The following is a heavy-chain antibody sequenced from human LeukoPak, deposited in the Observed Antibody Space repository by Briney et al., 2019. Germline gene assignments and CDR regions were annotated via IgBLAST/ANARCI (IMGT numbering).Heavy chain of an antibody. V-gene: IGHV4-30-2*01. CDR2: IYHSGST. Sequence: SQTLSLTCAVSGGSISSGGYSWSWIRQPPGKGLEWIGYIYHSGSTYYNPSLKSRVTISVDTSKNQFSLKLSSVTAADTAVYYCARAASPGGGDYYYGMDVWGQGTTVTVSS. D-gene: IGHD3-16*01. CDR1: GGSISSGGYS. J-gene: IGHJ6*02. CDR3: ARAASPGGGDYYYGMDV.